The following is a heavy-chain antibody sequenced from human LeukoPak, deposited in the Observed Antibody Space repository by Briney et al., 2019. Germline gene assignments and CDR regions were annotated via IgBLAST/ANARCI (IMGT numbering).Heavy chain of an antibody. CDR3: ARAVSRFFFHFDY. D-gene: IGHD2-8*01. CDR2: IIPILGSA. CDR1: GGTFSNYI. Sequence: GASVKVSCKASGGTFSNYIVSWVRQAPGQGLEWMGRIIPILGSANYAQKFQGRVTMTRDTSTSTIYMELSSLRSEDTAVYYCARAVSRFFFHFDYWGQGTLVTVSS. V-gene: IGHV1-69*08. J-gene: IGHJ4*02.